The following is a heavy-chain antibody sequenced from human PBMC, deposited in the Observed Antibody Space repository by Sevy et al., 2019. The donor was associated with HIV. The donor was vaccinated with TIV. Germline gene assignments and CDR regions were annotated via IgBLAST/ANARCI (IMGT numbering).Heavy chain of an antibody. D-gene: IGHD3-9*01. Sequence: GRSLRLSCAASGFTVSSNYMSWVRQAPGKGLEWVSVIYSGGSTYYADSVKGRFTISRDNSKNTLYLQMNSLRAEDTAVYYCARQTYYDILTGYRGFYYFDYWGQGTLVTVSS. J-gene: IGHJ4*02. CDR1: GFTVSSNY. V-gene: IGHV3-66*02. CDR2: IYSGGST. CDR3: ARQTYYDILTGYRGFYYFDY.